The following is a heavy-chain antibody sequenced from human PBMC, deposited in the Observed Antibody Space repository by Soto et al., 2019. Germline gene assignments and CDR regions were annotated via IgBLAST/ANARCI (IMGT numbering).Heavy chain of an antibody. CDR2: IIPIFGTA. J-gene: IGHJ4*02. CDR3: ARACSGWRHPDY. V-gene: IGHV1-69*12. Sequence: QVQLVQSGAEVKKPGSSVKVSCKASGGTFSSYAISWVRQAPGQGLEWMGGIIPIFGTANYAQKFQGRVTITAEEPASTAYMELSSLRSEDTAVYYCARACSGWRHPDYWGQGTLVTVSS. CDR1: GGTFSSYA. D-gene: IGHD6-19*01.